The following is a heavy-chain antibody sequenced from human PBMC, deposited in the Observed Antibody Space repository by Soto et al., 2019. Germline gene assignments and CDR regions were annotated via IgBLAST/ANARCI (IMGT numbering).Heavy chain of an antibody. D-gene: IGHD3-10*01. CDR3: ARQLRLREYYFDY. Sequence: SETLSLTCTVSGGSISSSSYYWGWIRQPPGKGLEWIGSIYYSGSTYYNPSLKSRVTISVDTSKNQFSLKLSSVTAADTAVYYCARQLRLREYYFDYWGQGTLVTVSS. J-gene: IGHJ4*02. CDR2: IYYSGST. CDR1: GGSISSSSYY. V-gene: IGHV4-39*01.